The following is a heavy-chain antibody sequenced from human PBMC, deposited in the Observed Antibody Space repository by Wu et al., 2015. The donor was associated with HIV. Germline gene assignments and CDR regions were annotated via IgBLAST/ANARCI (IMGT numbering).Heavy chain of an antibody. CDR3: ARDFHRNYYYMDV. J-gene: IGHJ6*03. CDR1: GGTFSTYA. Sequence: QVQLVQSGAEVKKPGSSVKVSCKASGGTFSTYAISWVRQAPGQGLEYMGGIIPMSGIATYGQKFQDRVTITADESTSTAYMELRSLRSDDTAVYYCARDFHRNYYYMDVWGKGTTVTVSS. V-gene: IGHV1-69*12. CDR2: IIPMSGIA.